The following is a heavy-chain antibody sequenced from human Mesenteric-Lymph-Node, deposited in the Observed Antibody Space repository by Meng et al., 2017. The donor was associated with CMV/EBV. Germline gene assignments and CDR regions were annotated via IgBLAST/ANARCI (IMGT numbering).Heavy chain of an antibody. D-gene: IGHD1-26*01. V-gene: IGHV1-2*02. J-gene: IGHJ4*02. CDR2: INPNSGDT. CDR1: GGTFSSYA. Sequence: ASVKVSCKASGGTFSSYAISWVRQAPGQGLEWLGWINPNSGDTHFAQKFQGRVTMTRDTSISTVYMELSRLRSDDTAVYYCARDHPGYQYDATTYSLEFDSWGQGTLVTVSS. CDR3: ARDHPGYQYDATTYSLEFDS.